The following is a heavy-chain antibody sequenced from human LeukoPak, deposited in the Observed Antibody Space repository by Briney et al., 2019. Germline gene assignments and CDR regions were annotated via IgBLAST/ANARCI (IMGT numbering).Heavy chain of an antibody. Sequence: PGGSLRLSCAASGFTFSSYSMNWVRQAPGKGLEWVSSIDISSSFIFYADSVRGRFTISRDNAKNSIYLQMNSLRGEDAAVYYCARTGHESSWYIDENWGQGTLVTVSS. D-gene: IGHD6-13*01. CDR1: GFTFSSYS. J-gene: IGHJ1*01. V-gene: IGHV3-21*01. CDR3: ARTGHESSWYIDEN. CDR2: IDISSSFI.